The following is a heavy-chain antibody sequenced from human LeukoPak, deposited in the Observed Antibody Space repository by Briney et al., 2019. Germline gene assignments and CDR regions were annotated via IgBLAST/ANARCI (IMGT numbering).Heavy chain of an antibody. J-gene: IGHJ4*02. CDR1: GFTFSSYA. CDR3: AKGRLMTTVTPGDY. CDR2: ISSNGGST. Sequence: GGSLRLSCSASGFTFSSYAMHWVRQAPGKGLEYVSAISSNGGSTYYADSVKGRFTISRDNSKNTLYLQMNSLRAEDTAVYYCAKGRLMTTVTPGDYWGQGTLVTVSS. V-gene: IGHV3-64*04. D-gene: IGHD4-17*01.